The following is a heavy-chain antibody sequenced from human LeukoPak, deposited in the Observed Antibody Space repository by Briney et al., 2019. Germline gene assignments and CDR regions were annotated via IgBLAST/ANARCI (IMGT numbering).Heavy chain of an antibody. CDR2: IDTAGDT. D-gene: IGHD1-26*01. V-gene: IGHV3-13*01. CDR1: GFTFSSYD. Sequence: GGSLRLSCAASGFTFSSYDMHWVRQATGKGLEWVSAIDTAGDTYYPGSVKGRFTISRENAKNSLYLQMNSLRAGDTAVYYCARKTSGSYGYFDYWGQGALVTVSS. CDR3: ARKTSGSYGYFDY. J-gene: IGHJ4*02.